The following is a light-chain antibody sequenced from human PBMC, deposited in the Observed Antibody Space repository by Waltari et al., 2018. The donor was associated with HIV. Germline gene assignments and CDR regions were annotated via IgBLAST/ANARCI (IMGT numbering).Light chain of an antibody. V-gene: IGLV3-25*03. CDR1: SLSWQY. Sequence: SYELTQPPSVSVSPGQTATITCSGDSLSWQYAFWYQQKPGQAPLAIIYKDTGSPAGIRERFSGSSSGTTVTVSISEAQTEDEADYYCQSADTSGGFRVFGGGTRLSVL. J-gene: IGLJ3*02. CDR3: QSADTSGGFRV. CDR2: KDT.